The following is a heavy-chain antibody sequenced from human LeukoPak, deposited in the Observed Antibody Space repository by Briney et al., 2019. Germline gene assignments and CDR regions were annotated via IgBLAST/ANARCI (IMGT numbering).Heavy chain of an antibody. Sequence: SETLPLTCTVSGGSISSSSYYWGWIRQPPGKGLEWIGSISYSGSTYYNPSLKSRVTISVDTSKNQFSLKLSSVTAADTAVYYCARDRIPRYCSGGSCSLDPWGQGTLVTVSS. D-gene: IGHD2-15*01. CDR3: ARDRIPRYCSGGSCSLDP. CDR2: ISYSGST. CDR1: GGSISSSSYY. J-gene: IGHJ5*02. V-gene: IGHV4-39*07.